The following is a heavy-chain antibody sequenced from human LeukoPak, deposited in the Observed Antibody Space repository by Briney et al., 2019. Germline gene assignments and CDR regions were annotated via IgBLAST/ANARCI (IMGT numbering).Heavy chain of an antibody. CDR2: IGGSGGST. CDR1: GFTFSSYA. J-gene: IGHJ4*02. V-gene: IGHV3-23*01. Sequence: PGGSLRLSCAASGFTFSSYAMSWVRQAPGKGLEWVSAIGGSGGSTYYADSVKGRFTISRDNSKNTLYLQMNSLRAEDTAVYYCAKGNYGDYMTAFDYWGQGTLVTVSS. CDR3: AKGNYGDYMTAFDY. D-gene: IGHD4-17*01.